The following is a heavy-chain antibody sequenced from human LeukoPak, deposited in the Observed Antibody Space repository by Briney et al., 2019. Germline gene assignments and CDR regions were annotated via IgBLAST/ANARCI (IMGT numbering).Heavy chain of an antibody. D-gene: IGHD3-16*01. J-gene: IGHJ4*02. Sequence: GGSLRLSFAASGFTFISHWMSWVRQTPGKGLGWVANINQDGSETYYVDSVRGRFTISRDNAKNSLYLQMNSLRGDDTAVYYCARDHLWGFARDSWGQGNLVTVSS. CDR1: GFTFISHW. CDR2: INQDGSET. V-gene: IGHV3-7*03. CDR3: ARDHLWGFARDS.